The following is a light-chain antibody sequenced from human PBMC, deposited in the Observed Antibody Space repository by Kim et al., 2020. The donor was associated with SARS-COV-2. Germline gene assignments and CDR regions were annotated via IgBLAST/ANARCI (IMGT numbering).Light chain of an antibody. CDR1: SLRSYY. Sequence: ALGQTVRITCRGDSLRSYYASWYQQKPGQAPVLVIYGKDNRPSGIPDRFSGSSSGNTASLTITGAQAEDEADYYCNSRDSSGNHVVFGGGTQLTVL. V-gene: IGLV3-19*01. J-gene: IGLJ2*01. CDR2: GKD. CDR3: NSRDSSGNHVV.